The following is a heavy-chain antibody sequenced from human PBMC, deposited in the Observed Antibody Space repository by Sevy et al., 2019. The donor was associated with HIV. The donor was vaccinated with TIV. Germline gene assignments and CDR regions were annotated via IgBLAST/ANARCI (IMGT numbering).Heavy chain of an antibody. Sequence: GGSLRLSCAASGFTFSSYSMNWVRQAPGKGLEWVSYISYESDTIYYADSVRGRFTIFRDNAKNSLSLQMNILRAEDTAVYYCARGLAALPGYYYDMDVWGQGTTVTVSS. V-gene: IGHV3-48*01. J-gene: IGHJ6*02. CDR2: ISYESDTI. D-gene: IGHD6-6*01. CDR3: ARGLAALPGYYYDMDV. CDR1: GFTFSSYS.